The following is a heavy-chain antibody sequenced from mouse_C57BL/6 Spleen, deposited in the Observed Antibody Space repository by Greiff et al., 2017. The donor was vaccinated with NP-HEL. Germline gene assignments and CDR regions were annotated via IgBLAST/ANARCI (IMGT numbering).Heavy chain of an antibody. V-gene: IGHV1-50*01. J-gene: IGHJ2*01. Sequence: VQLQQSGAELVKPGASVKLSCKASGYTFTSYWMQWVNQRPGQGLEWIGEIDPSDSYTNYNQKFKGKATLTVDTSSSTAYMQLSSLTSEDSAVYYCARKDSEYYGSSDFDYWGQGTTLTVSS. CDR2: IDPSDSYT. D-gene: IGHD1-1*01. CDR3: ARKDSEYYGSSDFDY. CDR1: GYTFTSYW.